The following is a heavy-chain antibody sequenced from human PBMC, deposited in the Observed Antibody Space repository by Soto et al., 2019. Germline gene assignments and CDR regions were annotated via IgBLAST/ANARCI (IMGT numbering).Heavy chain of an antibody. CDR2: ISGSTT. CDR3: ARPRGYGIFDAFDI. CDR1: GFSLSTYA. V-gene: IGHV3-23*01. Sequence: PGGSLRLSCAASGFSLSTYAMNWVRQVPGKGLEWVSGISGSTTFYADSVRGRFTISRDNSINTLYLQMSSLRTEDTAVYFCARPRGYGIFDAFDIWGQGTMVTVSS. J-gene: IGHJ3*02. D-gene: IGHD1-1*01.